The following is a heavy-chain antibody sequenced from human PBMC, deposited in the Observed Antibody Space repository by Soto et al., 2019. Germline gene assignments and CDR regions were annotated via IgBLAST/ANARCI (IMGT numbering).Heavy chain of an antibody. CDR1: GGSFSGYY. D-gene: IGHD2-2*01. J-gene: IGHJ4*02. CDR2: INHSGST. Sequence: SETLSLTCAVYGGSFSGYYWSWIRQPPGKGLEWIGEINHSGSTNYNPSLKSRVTISVDTSKNQFSLKLSSVTAADTAVYYCVRQIPVVVPAAYYFDYWGQGTLVTVSS. V-gene: IGHV4-34*01. CDR3: VRQIPVVVPAAYYFDY.